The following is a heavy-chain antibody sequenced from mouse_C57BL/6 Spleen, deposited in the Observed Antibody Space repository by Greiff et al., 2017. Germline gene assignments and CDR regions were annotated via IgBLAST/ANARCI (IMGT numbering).Heavy chain of an antibody. Sequence: QVQLKQPGTELVKPGASVKLSCKASGYTFTSYWMHWVKPRPGQGLEWLGNINPSNGGTNYNEKFKSKATLTVDKSSSPAYMQLSSLTSEDSAVYYCARRYYGNYGGEFDYWGQGTTLTVSS. CDR2: INPSNGGT. J-gene: IGHJ2*01. CDR3: ARRYYGNYGGEFDY. V-gene: IGHV1-53*01. D-gene: IGHD2-1*01. CDR1: GYTFTSYW.